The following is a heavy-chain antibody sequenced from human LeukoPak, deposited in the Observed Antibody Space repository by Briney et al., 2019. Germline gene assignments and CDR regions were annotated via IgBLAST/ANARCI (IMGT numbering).Heavy chain of an antibody. D-gene: IGHD3-3*01. CDR1: GFTFSSYA. Sequence: PGGSLRLSCAASGFTFSSYAMHWVRQAPGKGLEWVAVISYDGSNKYYADSVKGRFTISRDNSKNTLYLQMNSLRAEDTAVYYRARDSIPTYYDFWSGYYGNWFDPWGQGTLVTVSS. CDR2: ISYDGSNK. CDR3: ARDSIPTYYDFWSGYYGNWFDP. V-gene: IGHV3-30-3*01. J-gene: IGHJ5*02.